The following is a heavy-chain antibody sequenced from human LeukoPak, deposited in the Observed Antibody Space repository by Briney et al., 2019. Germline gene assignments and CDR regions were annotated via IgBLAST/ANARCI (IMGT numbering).Heavy chain of an antibody. CDR3: ARVPEEIGYCSGGSCEGPFDY. V-gene: IGHV3-21*01. Sequence: GSLRLSCAASGFTFSSYSMNWVRQAPGKGLEGVSSISSSSSYIYYADSVKGRFTISRDNAKNSLYLQMNSLRAEDTAVYYCARVPEEIGYCSGGSCEGPFDYWGQGTLVTVSS. D-gene: IGHD2-15*01. CDR1: GFTFSSYS. J-gene: IGHJ4*02. CDR2: ISSSSSYI.